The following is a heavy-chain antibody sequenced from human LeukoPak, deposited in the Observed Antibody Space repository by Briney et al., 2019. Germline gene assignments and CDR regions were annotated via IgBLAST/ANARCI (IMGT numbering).Heavy chain of an antibody. V-gene: IGHV3-64*01. CDR1: GFTFSSYA. Sequence: PGGSLRLSCAASGFTFSSYAMHWVRQAPGKGLEYVSAISSNGGSTYYANSVKGRFTISRDNSKNTLYLQMGSLRAEDMAVYYCARALLWFGELSDYWGQGTLVTVSS. D-gene: IGHD3-10*01. CDR3: ARALLWFGELSDY. J-gene: IGHJ4*02. CDR2: ISSNGGST.